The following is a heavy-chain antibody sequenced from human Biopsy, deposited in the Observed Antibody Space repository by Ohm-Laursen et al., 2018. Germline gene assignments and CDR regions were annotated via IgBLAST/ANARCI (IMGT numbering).Heavy chain of an antibody. Sequence: GSSVKVSCKASGGTFINYAISWVRQAPGQGLEWMVGIIPMFGTANYAQMFQGRVTISADESTSTSYMELSSLTTEDTAIYYCARGPHSGSHSCFDYWGRGTLVTVSS. CDR2: IIPMFGTA. D-gene: IGHD1-26*01. J-gene: IGHJ4*02. V-gene: IGHV1-69*01. CDR3: ARGPHSGSHSCFDY. CDR1: GGTFINYA.